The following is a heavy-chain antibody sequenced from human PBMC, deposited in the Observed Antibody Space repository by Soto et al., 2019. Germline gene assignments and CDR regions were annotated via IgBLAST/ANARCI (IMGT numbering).Heavy chain of an antibody. J-gene: IGHJ4*02. D-gene: IGHD3-22*01. V-gene: IGHV4-34*01. Sequence: SETLSLTCAVYGGSFSGYYWSWIRQPPGKGLEWIGEINHSGSTNYNPSLKSRVTISVDTSKNQFSLKLSSVTAADTAVYYRARAQYYYDSSGHYYFDYWGQGTLVTVSS. CDR3: ARAQYYYDSSGHYYFDY. CDR2: INHSGST. CDR1: GGSFSGYY.